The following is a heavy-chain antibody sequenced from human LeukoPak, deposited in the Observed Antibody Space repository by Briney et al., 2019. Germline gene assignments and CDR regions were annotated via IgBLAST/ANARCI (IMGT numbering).Heavy chain of an antibody. Sequence: WGSLRLSCAASAFSFSSYWMHWVRQVPGKGLVWVSRINSDGTSVRYADSVKGRFTISRDNAKNTLYLQMNSLRAEDTGVYYCGRSHYYDSSGNFYYYYAMDVWGQGTTVTVSS. CDR1: AFSFSSYW. V-gene: IGHV3-74*01. D-gene: IGHD3-22*01. CDR3: GRSHYYDSSGNFYYYYAMDV. J-gene: IGHJ6*02. CDR2: INSDGTSV.